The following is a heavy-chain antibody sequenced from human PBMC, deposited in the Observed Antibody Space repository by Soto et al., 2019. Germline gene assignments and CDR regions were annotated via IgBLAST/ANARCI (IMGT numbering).Heavy chain of an antibody. CDR3: AGATFDWLIGDHYYYYGMDV. Sequence: ASVKVSCKASGYTFTSYDINWVRQATGQGLEWMGWMNPNSGNTGYAQKFQGRVTMTRNTSISTAYMELSSLRSEDTAVYYCAGATFDWLIGDHYYYYGMDVWGQGTTVTVSS. CDR1: GYTFTSYD. CDR2: MNPNSGNT. J-gene: IGHJ6*02. V-gene: IGHV1-8*01. D-gene: IGHD3-9*01.